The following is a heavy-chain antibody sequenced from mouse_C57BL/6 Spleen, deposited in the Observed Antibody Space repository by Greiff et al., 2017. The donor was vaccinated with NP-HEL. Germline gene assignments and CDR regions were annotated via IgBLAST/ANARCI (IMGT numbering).Heavy chain of an antibody. V-gene: IGHV1-52*01. CDR2: IDPSDSET. J-gene: IGHJ4*01. CDR3: ARLGYGYGDYYGMDY. Sequence: QVQLKQPGAELVRPGSSVKLSCKASGYTFTSYWMHWVKQRPIQGLEWIGNIDPSDSETHYNQKFKDKATLTVDKSSSTAYMQLSSLTSEDSAVYYCARLGYGYGDYYGMDYWGQGTSVTVSS. CDR1: GYTFTSYW. D-gene: IGHD2-2*01.